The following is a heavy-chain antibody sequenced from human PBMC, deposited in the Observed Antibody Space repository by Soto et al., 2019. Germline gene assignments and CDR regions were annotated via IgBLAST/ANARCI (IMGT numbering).Heavy chain of an antibody. V-gene: IGHV4-59*01. Sequence: KPSETLSLTCTVSGGSISSYYWSWIRQPPGKGLEWIGYIYYSGSTNYNPSLKSRVTISVDTSKNQFSLKPSSVTAADTAVYYCARGEYDSSGSNFDYWGQGTLVTVSS. J-gene: IGHJ4*02. CDR3: ARGEYDSSGSNFDY. D-gene: IGHD3-22*01. CDR1: GGSISSYY. CDR2: IYYSGST.